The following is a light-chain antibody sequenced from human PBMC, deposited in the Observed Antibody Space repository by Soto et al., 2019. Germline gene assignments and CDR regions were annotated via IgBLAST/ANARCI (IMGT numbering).Light chain of an antibody. J-gene: IGKJ5*01. CDR1: QSIHTS. Sequence: EVVLTQSQATLSLSPGERATLSCRASQSIHTSLAWYQQKSGKPPRLVIYDSTLRANGVPDRFGGSRSGTEFTLTINSLEPEDFAVYYCQQRNVWPPITFGQGTRLEIK. CDR2: DST. V-gene: IGKV3-11*01. CDR3: QQRNVWPPIT.